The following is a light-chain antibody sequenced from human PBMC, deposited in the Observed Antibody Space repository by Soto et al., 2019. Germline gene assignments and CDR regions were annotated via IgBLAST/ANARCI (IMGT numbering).Light chain of an antibody. J-gene: IGKJ1*01. CDR3: QQYGSSPWT. CDR1: ESVSSSY. CDR2: GAA. V-gene: IGKV3-20*01. Sequence: EFVLTQSRGSLSFYHVAGATLSCWISESVSSSYLAWHQQKPAHAPSLLIYGAASSATGIPDRISGSGSGTDFTLIISSLEPEDVSVYYCQQYGSSPWTFGQGTKVDI.